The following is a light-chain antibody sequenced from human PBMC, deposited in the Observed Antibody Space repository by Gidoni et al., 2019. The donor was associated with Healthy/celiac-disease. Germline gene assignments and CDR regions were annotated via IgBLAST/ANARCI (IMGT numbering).Light chain of an antibody. J-gene: IGKJ3*01. CDR2: AAS. V-gene: IGKV1-39*01. CDR1: QSISSH. Sequence: DIKLTHSLSSLSASVGDRVTITCRASQSISSHLNWYQQKPGKAPKLLIYAASSLQSGVPSRFSGSGAGTDFTLTISSLQPEDFATDYCQQSYSTPPFTFGPGTKVDIK. CDR3: QQSYSTPPFT.